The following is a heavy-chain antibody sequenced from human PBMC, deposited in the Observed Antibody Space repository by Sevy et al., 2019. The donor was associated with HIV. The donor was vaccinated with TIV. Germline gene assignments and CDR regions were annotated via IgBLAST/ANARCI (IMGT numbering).Heavy chain of an antibody. D-gene: IGHD6-19*01. Sequence: GESLKISCAASEFMFSTYAMHWVRHAPGKGLEWVAVISYDGSSHYYADSVKGRFTISRDNSKNTLFLQMNSLRLEDTAFYYCARDAGYSTDWYPSDYWGQGTLVTVSS. CDR3: ARDAGYSTDWYPSDY. V-gene: IGHV3-30-3*01. J-gene: IGHJ4*02. CDR1: EFMFSTYA. CDR2: ISYDGSSH.